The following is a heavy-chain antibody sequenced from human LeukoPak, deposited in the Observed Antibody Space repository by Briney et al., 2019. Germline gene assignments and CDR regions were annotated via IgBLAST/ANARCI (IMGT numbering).Heavy chain of an antibody. Sequence: GGSLRLSCAASGFTVSSNYMSWVRQAPGKGLEWVSAISGSGGSTYYADSVKGRFTIYRDNSKNTLYLQMNSLRAEDTAVYYCAKKTGYYYDSSGRVVWGQGTTVTVSS. CDR2: ISGSGGST. D-gene: IGHD3-22*01. J-gene: IGHJ6*02. CDR1: GFTVSSNY. V-gene: IGHV3-23*01. CDR3: AKKTGYYYDSSGRVV.